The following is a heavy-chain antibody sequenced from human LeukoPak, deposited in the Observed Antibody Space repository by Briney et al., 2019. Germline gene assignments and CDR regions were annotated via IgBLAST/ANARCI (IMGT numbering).Heavy chain of an antibody. V-gene: IGHV3-21*01. Sequence: PGGSLRLSCAASGFTFSNAWMSWVRQAPGKGLEWVSSISSSSSYIYYADSVKGRFTISRDNAKNSLYLQMNSLRAEDTAVYYCAREPSYSGSYCDAFDIWGQGTMVTVSS. D-gene: IGHD1-26*01. CDR1: GFTFSNAW. CDR2: ISSSSSYI. J-gene: IGHJ3*02. CDR3: AREPSYSGSYCDAFDI.